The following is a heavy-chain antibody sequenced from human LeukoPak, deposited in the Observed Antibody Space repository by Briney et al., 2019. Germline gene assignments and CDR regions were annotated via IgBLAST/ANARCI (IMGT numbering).Heavy chain of an antibody. Sequence: SVKVSCKASGGTFSSYAISWVRQAPGQGLEWMGGIIPIFGTANYAQKFQGRVTISADESTSTAYMELSSLKSEDTAVYYCARAPRSGYSGYDHRGYFDYWGQGTLVTVSS. D-gene: IGHD5-12*01. CDR2: IIPIFGTA. CDR1: GGTFSSYA. CDR3: ARAPRSGYSGYDHRGYFDY. J-gene: IGHJ4*02. V-gene: IGHV1-69*13.